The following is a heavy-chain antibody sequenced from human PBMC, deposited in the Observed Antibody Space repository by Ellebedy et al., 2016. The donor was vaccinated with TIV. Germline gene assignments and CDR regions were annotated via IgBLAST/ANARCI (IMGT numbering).Heavy chain of an antibody. CDR1: GGSFSGYY. CDR3: ARYDVWSGSVY. CDR2: INHSGST. V-gene: IGHV4-34*01. D-gene: IGHD3-3*01. Sequence: SETLSLXCAVYGGSFSGYYWSWIRQPPGKGLEWIGEINHSGSTNYNPSLKSRVTISVDTTKNQFSLKLISVTAADTAVYYRARYDVWSGSVYWGQGTLVTVTS. J-gene: IGHJ4*02.